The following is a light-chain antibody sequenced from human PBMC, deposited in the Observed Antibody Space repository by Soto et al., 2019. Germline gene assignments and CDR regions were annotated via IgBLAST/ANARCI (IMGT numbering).Light chain of an antibody. CDR1: SSDIGAYNY. J-gene: IGLJ1*01. CDR3: SSYTTSNTYV. V-gene: IGLV2-11*01. CDR2: DVN. Sequence: QSVLTQPRSVSGSPGQSVAISCTGTSSDIGAYNYVSWYQQHPGKAPTVMSYDVNKRPSGVPDRFSGFKSGTTASLTVSGLQPEDEADYFCSSYTTSNTYVFGTGTKVTVL.